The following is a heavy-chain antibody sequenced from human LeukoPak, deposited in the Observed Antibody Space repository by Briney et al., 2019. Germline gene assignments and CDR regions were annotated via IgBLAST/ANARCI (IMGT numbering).Heavy chain of an antibody. CDR3: ARECMGGGDCEGY. D-gene: IGHD2-21*02. V-gene: IGHV4-39*07. Sequence: SETLSLTCTVSSGSISTSNYYWGWVRQPPGKALEWIGNIFYSGSTYYSPSLKSRVTISLDTARNQFSLKLNSVTAADTAVYYCARECMGGGDCEGYWGQGTLVTVSS. CDR2: IFYSGST. CDR1: SGSISTSNYY. J-gene: IGHJ4*02.